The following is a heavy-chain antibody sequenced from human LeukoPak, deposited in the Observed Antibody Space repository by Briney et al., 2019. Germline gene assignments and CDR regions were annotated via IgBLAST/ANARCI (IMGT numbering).Heavy chain of an antibody. Sequence: GGSLRLSCAASGFTFSSYAMHWVRQAPGKGLEWVAVISYDGSNKYYADSVKGRFTISRDNSKNTLYLQMNSLRAEDTAVYYCAKVPYYDFWSGYLDYWGQGTLVTVSS. D-gene: IGHD3-3*01. CDR1: GFTFSSYA. CDR2: ISYDGSNK. CDR3: AKVPYYDFWSGYLDY. V-gene: IGHV3-30-3*01. J-gene: IGHJ4*02.